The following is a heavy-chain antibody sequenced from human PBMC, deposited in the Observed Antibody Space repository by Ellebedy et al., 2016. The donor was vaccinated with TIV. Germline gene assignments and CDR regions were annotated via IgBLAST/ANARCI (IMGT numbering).Heavy chain of an antibody. V-gene: IGHV3-23*01. D-gene: IGHD4-23*01. CDR2: LSGGGGST. CDR1: GFTFSSYA. Sequence: GGSLRLXXAASGFTFSSYAMSWVRQAPGQGLEWVSALSGGGGSTSYADSVKGRFTISRDNSKNTLSLQMNSLRAEDTAVYYCAKALYGGNFWGQGTLVTVSS. CDR3: AKALYGGNF. J-gene: IGHJ4*02.